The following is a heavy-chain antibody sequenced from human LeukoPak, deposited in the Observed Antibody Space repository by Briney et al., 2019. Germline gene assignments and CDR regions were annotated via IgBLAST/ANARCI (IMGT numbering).Heavy chain of an antibody. D-gene: IGHD5-24*01. V-gene: IGHV3-11*01. CDR1: GFTFSDYY. CDR2: ISSSGSTI. CDR3: ARDLESVYGMDV. Sequence: AGGSLRLSCAASGFTFSDYYMSWIRQAPGKGLEWVPYISSSGSTIYYADSVKGRFTISRDNAKNSLYLQMNSLRAEDTAVYYCARDLESVYGMDVWGQGTTVTVSS. J-gene: IGHJ6*02.